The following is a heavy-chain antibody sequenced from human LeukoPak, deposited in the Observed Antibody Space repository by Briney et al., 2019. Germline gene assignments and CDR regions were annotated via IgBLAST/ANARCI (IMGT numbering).Heavy chain of an antibody. CDR1: GFTFSNYA. Sequence: PGGSLRLSCAASGFTFSNYAMSWVRQAPGKGLEWVSGISDVEYSTYYTDSVKGRFTISRGNSKNTVYLEMNNLRAEDTAVYFCARHDSYIPYWGQGSLATVSS. CDR2: ISDVEYST. V-gene: IGHV3-23*01. D-gene: IGHD3-10*01. J-gene: IGHJ4*02. CDR3: ARHDSYIPY.